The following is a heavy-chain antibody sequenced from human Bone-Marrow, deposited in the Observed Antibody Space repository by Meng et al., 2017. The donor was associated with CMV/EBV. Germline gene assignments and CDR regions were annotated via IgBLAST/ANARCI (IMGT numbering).Heavy chain of an antibody. V-gene: IGHV3-7*01. CDR3: ARDIVVVPAATTLNYYYGMDV. Sequence: GESLKISCAASGFSFSSYWMSWVRQAPGKGLEWVANIKQDGSEKFYVDSVKGRFTISRDNAKNSLYLQMNSLRAEDTAVYYCARDIVVVPAATTLNYYYGMDVWGQGPTVTVSS. CDR1: GFSFSSYW. D-gene: IGHD2-2*01. J-gene: IGHJ6*02. CDR2: IKQDGSEK.